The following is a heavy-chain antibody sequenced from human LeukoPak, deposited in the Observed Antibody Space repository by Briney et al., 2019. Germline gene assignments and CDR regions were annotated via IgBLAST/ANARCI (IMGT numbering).Heavy chain of an antibody. V-gene: IGHV3-74*01. Sequence: GGSLRLSCAASGFTFTNYWMHWVRQVPGKGLVWVSRITDDGSSTGYVDSVKGRFTISRDNAKNTLYLQMNSLRGEDTAVYYCASSGRGHFYFDYWGQGALVTVSS. J-gene: IGHJ4*02. CDR1: GFTFTNYW. CDR3: ASSGRGHFYFDY. D-gene: IGHD3-10*01. CDR2: ITDDGSST.